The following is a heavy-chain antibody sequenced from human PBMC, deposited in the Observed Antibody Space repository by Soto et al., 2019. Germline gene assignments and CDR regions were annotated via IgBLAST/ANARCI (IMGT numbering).Heavy chain of an antibody. CDR2: ISTSGSTI. D-gene: IGHD2-15*01. Sequence: PGGSLRLSCAASGFTFSSYEMDWVRQAPGKGLEWVSYISTSGSTIYYADSVKGRFTISRDNAKNSLYLQMNSLRAEDTAVYYCARASVVVVDGFDYWGQGTLVTVPS. J-gene: IGHJ4*02. CDR3: ARASVVVVDGFDY. V-gene: IGHV3-48*03. CDR1: GFTFSSYE.